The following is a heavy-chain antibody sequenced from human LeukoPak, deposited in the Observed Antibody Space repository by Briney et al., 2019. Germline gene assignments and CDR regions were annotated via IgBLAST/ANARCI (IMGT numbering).Heavy chain of an antibody. CDR1: GYTFTSYD. CDR3: ARGTSTYDFWSGYYLDY. Sequence: ALVKVSCKASGYTFTSYDINWVRQATGQGLEWMGWMNPNSGNTGYAQKFQGRVTITRNTSISTAYMELSSLRSEDTAVYYCARGTSTYDFWSGYYLDYWGQGTLVTVSS. D-gene: IGHD3-3*01. CDR2: MNPNSGNT. V-gene: IGHV1-8*03. J-gene: IGHJ4*02.